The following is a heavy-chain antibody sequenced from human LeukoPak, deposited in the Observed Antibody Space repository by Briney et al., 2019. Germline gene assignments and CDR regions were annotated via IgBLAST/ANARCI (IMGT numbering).Heavy chain of an antibody. CDR1: RFTFSFYA. J-gene: IGHJ3*01. Sequence: GGSLRLSCAASRFTFSFYAMGWVRQAPGKGLEWVSTISGSAGSTYYADSVKGRFTISRDISENTLYLQMNSLGVEDTALYYCAKGRSYSSTPDAFDVWGQGTMVTISS. V-gene: IGHV3-23*01. CDR3: AKGRSYSSTPDAFDV. CDR2: ISGSAGST. D-gene: IGHD6-13*01.